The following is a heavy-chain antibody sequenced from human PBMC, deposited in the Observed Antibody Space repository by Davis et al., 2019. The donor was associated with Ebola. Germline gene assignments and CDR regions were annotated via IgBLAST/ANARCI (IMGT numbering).Heavy chain of an antibody. CDR1: GYTFSNYG. V-gene: IGHV1-18*04. J-gene: IGHJ6*02. CDR3: ARDGRAPRFLYGMDV. CDR2: ISGYDAKT. D-gene: IGHD1-1*01. Sequence: AASVKVSCKASGYTFSNYGFSWVRQAPGQGLEWMGWISGYDAKTNAAQKFQGRVTITTDTSTSTAYVELESLRSDDTAVYYCARDGRAPRFLYGMDVWGQGTTVSISS.